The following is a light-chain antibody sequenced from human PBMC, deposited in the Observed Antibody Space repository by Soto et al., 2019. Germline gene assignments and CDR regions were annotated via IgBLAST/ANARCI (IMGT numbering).Light chain of an antibody. CDR1: QSISSY. CDR2: AAS. V-gene: IGKV1-39*01. CDR3: QQSYSTV. J-gene: IGKJ3*01. Sequence: DIQMTQSLSSLSESVGDRVTITCRASQSISSYLNWYQQKPGKAPKLLIYAASSLQSGVPSRFSGSGSGTDFTLTISSLRREDFATYYCQQSYSTVLGPGTKVDIK.